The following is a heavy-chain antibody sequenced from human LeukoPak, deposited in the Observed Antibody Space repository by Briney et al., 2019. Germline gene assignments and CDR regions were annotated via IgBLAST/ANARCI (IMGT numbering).Heavy chain of an antibody. D-gene: IGHD1-26*01. CDR2: IYHSGST. CDR3: ARTRTTTRYNWFDP. V-gene: IGHV4-38-2*01. CDR1: GYSISSGYY. Sequence: SETLSLTCAVSGYSISSGYYWGGIRQPPGKGLEWIGSIYHSGSTYYNPSLKSRVTISVDTSKNQFSLKLSSVTAADTAVYYCARTRTTTRYNWFDPWGQGTLVTVSS. J-gene: IGHJ5*02.